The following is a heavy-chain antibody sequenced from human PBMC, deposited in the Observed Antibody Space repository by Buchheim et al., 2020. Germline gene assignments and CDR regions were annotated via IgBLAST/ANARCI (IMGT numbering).Heavy chain of an antibody. D-gene: IGHD5-18*01. CDR2: IYYSGST. J-gene: IGHJ6*03. CDR3: ARGWGYSYGYHYYYYMDV. Sequence: QVQLQESGPGLVKPSETLSLTCTVSGGSISSYYWSWIRQPPGKGLEWIGYIYYSGSTNYNPSLKSRVTISVDTSQNQFSLKLSSVTAADTAVYYCARGWGYSYGYHYYYYMDVWGKGTT. V-gene: IGHV4-59*01. CDR1: GGSISSYY.